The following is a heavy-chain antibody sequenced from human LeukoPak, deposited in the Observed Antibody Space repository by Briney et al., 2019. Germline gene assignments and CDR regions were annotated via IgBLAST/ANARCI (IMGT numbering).Heavy chain of an antibody. Sequence: GGSLRLSCAASGFTFSDSAVSWVRQSPGEGLEWVSSISDTGGRTYYADSVKGRFTTTRDNSRNTVYLQMNQMRAGDTARYYCAKGGQDFDFWRFDLWGQGILVTVSS. CDR3: AKGGQDFDFWRFDL. J-gene: IGHJ5*02. V-gene: IGHV3-23*01. CDR1: GFTFSDSA. CDR2: ISDTGGRT. D-gene: IGHD3-3*01.